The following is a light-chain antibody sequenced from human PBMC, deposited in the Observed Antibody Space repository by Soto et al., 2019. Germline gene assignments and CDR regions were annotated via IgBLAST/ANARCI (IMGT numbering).Light chain of an antibody. CDR3: CSYAGSSSSI. CDR1: SSDVGTYNL. Sequence: QSALTQPASASGSPGQSITISCSGTSSDVGTYNLVSWYQQYPGKAPRLMIYEVTKRPSGVSNRFSGSKSGNTASLTISGLQPEDEADYYCCSYAGSSSSIFGPGNKVTVL. V-gene: IGLV2-23*02. CDR2: EVT. J-gene: IGLJ1*01.